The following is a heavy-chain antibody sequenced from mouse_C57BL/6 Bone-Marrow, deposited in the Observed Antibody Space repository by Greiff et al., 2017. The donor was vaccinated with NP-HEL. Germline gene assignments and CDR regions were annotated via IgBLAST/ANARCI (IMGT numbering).Heavy chain of an antibody. CDR3: ARRGYGNCGYFDV. CDR1: GYTFTSYG. CDR2: IYPRSGNT. Sequence: VQLQQSGAELARPGASVKLSCKASGYTFTSYGISWVKQRTGQGLEWIGEIYPRSGNTYYNEKFKGKATLTADKSSSTAYMELRSLTSEDSAVYFCARRGYGNCGYFDVWGTGTTVTVS. D-gene: IGHD2-1*01. V-gene: IGHV1-81*01. J-gene: IGHJ1*03.